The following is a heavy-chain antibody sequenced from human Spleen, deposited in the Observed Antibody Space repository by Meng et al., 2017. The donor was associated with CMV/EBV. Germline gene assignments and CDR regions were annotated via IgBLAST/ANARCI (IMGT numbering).Heavy chain of an antibody. CDR1: GFTFSSYE. CDR3: TTDGGGGSYGMDV. CDR2: IKSKTDGGTT. J-gene: IGHJ6*02. Sequence: GGSLRLSCAASGFTFSSYEMNWVRQAPGKGLEWVGRIKSKTDGGTTDYAAPVKGRFTISRDDSKNTLYLQMNSLKTEDTAVYYCTTDGGGGSYGMDVWGQGTTVTVSS. V-gene: IGHV3-15*01. D-gene: IGHD1-26*01.